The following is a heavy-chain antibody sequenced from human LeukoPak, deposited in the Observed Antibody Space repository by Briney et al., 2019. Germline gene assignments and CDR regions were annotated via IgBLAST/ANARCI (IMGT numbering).Heavy chain of an antibody. V-gene: IGHV1-46*01. Sequence: ASVKVSCKASGYTFTSYYMHWVRQAPGQGLEWMGIINPSGGSTGYAQKFQGRVTMTRVTSTSTVYMELSSLRSEDTAVYYCARQNPYGSGIGAFDIWGQGTMVTVSS. CDR2: INPSGGST. D-gene: IGHD3-10*01. J-gene: IGHJ3*02. CDR1: GYTFTSYY. CDR3: ARQNPYGSGIGAFDI.